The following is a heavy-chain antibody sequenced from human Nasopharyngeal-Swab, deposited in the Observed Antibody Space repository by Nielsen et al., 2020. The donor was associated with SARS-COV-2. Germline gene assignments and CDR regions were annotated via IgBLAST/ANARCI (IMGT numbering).Heavy chain of an antibody. J-gene: IGHJ5*02. Sequence: SETLSLTCPVSGGSISSYYWSWIRQPPGKGLEWIGYIHYSGSTNYNPSLKSRVTISVDTSKNQFSLKLSSVTAADTAVYYCARDLITAAGRDWFDPWGQGTLVTVSS. CDR3: ARDLITAAGRDWFDP. CDR2: IHYSGST. D-gene: IGHD6-13*01. CDR1: GGSISSYY. V-gene: IGHV4-59*01.